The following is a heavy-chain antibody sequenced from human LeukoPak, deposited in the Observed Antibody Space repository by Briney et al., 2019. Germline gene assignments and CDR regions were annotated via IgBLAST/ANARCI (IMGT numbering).Heavy chain of an antibody. Sequence: ASVKVSCKASGYTFTSYGISWVRQAPGQGLEWMGWINPNSGGTNYAQKFQGRVTMTRDTSISTAYMELSRLRSDDTAVFYCARDVSYDSSLFDYWGQGTLVTVSS. J-gene: IGHJ4*02. CDR3: ARDVSYDSSLFDY. CDR1: GYTFTSYG. CDR2: INPNSGGT. D-gene: IGHD3-22*01. V-gene: IGHV1-2*02.